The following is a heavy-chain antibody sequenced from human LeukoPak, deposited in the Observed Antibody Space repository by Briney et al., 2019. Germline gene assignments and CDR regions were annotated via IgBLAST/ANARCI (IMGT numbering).Heavy chain of an antibody. CDR1: GSSISSGSYY. CDR3: ASSRIPWPLIAVAGSNWFDP. D-gene: IGHD6-19*01. J-gene: IGHJ5*02. Sequence: PSQTLSLTCTVSGSSISSGSYYWSWIRQPAGNGLEWIGRIYTTGSTNYNPSLKSRVTISVDKSKNQFSLKLSSVTAADTAVYYCASSRIPWPLIAVAGSNWFDPWGQGTLVTVSS. CDR2: IYTTGST. V-gene: IGHV4-61*02.